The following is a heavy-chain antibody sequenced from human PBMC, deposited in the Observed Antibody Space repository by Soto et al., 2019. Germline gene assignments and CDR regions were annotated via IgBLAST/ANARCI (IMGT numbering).Heavy chain of an antibody. D-gene: IGHD6-13*01. Sequence: ASVKVSCKASGGTFGSYTISWVRQAPGQGLEWMGRIIPILGIANYAQKFQGRVTITADKSTSTAYMELSSLRSEDTAVYYCAIYSSSWPGAFDIWGQGTMVTVSS. CDR3: AIYSSSWPGAFDI. CDR2: IIPILGIA. CDR1: GGTFGSYT. V-gene: IGHV1-69*02. J-gene: IGHJ3*02.